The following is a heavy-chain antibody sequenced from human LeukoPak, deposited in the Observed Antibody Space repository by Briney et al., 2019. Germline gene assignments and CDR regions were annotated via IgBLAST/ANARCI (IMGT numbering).Heavy chain of an antibody. Sequence: GGSLRLSCAASGFTFSSYAMSWVRQAPGKGLEWVSAISGNGGSTYYADSVKGRFTISRDNSKNTLYLQMNSLRAEDTAVYYCAKDIYPNSRAYYYYYMDVWGKGTTVTVSS. V-gene: IGHV3-23*01. J-gene: IGHJ6*03. CDR1: GFTFSSYA. CDR2: ISGNGGST. CDR3: AKDIYPNSRAYYYYYMDV. D-gene: IGHD2-2*02.